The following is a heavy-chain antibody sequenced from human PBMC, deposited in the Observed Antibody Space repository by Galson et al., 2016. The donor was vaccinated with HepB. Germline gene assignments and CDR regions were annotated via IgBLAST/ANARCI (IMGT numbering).Heavy chain of an antibody. Sequence: TLSLTCTVSGGSINSGAYYWSWIRQHPGKGLEWIGYIYYSGTPYYNPSLRIRASISQDTSTRQFSLNLRPVTGSDTAVYSCASMGQLLWASAFDIWGPGTMVIVSS. CDR1: GGSINSGAYY. V-gene: IGHV4-31*03. CDR3: ASMGQLLWASAFDI. CDR2: IYYSGTP. D-gene: IGHD3-10*01. J-gene: IGHJ3*02.